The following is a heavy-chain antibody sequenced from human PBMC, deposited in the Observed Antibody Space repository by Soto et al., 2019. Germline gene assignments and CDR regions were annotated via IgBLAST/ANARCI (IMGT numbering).Heavy chain of an antibody. CDR1: GYTFSTYG. CDR2: ISVYNGNT. J-gene: IGHJ6*03. V-gene: IGHV1-18*01. Sequence: QVQLVQSGAEVKKPGASVKVSCKASGYTFSTYGISWVRQAPGQGLEWMGWISVYNGNTKYAQKLQGRVTMTADTATSPAYMELRSLRSDDTAVYYCARSPNYYYYMDVWGKGTTVTVSS. CDR3: ARSPNYYYYMDV.